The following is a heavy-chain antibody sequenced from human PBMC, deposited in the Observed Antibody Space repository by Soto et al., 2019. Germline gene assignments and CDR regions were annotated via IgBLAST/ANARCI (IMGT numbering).Heavy chain of an antibody. V-gene: IGHV4-59*08. CDR1: GGSISSYY. CDR2: VHHSWGS. CDR3: ARQGFGPLHGLVDV. Sequence: QVQLQXSGPGLVXXSETLSLSCTVSGGSISSYYWSWFRQSPGKRMEWIGYVHHSWGSSYNPSLQSRVAITLDTSKSQFSLKVTSVTATDTAVYYCARQGFGPLHGLVDVWGQGTTVTVSS. J-gene: IGHJ6*02. D-gene: IGHD3-10*01.